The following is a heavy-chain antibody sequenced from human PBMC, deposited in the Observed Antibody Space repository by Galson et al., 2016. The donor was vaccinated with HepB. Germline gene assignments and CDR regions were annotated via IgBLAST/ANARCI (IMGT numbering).Heavy chain of an antibody. CDR2: ISGYNGNT. CDR1: GYTFTTYG. J-gene: IGHJ4*02. D-gene: IGHD3-16*02. V-gene: IGHV1-18*01. Sequence: SVKVSCKASGYTFTTYGISWVRQAPGQGLEWMGSISGYNGNTNHAQKFQARFTLTADTSTTTAHMELRSLRSDDTAVYYCARFNVWGSYRPDFDYWGQGTLVTVSS. CDR3: ARFNVWGSYRPDFDY.